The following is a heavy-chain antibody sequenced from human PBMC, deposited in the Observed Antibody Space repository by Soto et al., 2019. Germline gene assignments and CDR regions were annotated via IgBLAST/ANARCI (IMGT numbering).Heavy chain of an antibody. V-gene: IGHV3-21*01. CDR1: GFTFSSYA. Sequence: PGGSLRLSCAASGFTFSSYAMSWVRQAPGKGLEWVSSISSSSSYIYYADSVKGRFTISRDSAKNSLYLQMNSLRAEDTAVYYCARRSSSWNWGQGTLVTVSS. J-gene: IGHJ4*02. D-gene: IGHD6-13*01. CDR2: ISSSSSYI. CDR3: ARRSSSWN.